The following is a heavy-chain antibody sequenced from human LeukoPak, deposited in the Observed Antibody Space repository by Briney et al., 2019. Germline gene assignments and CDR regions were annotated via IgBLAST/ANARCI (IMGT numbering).Heavy chain of an antibody. CDR1: GGSFSDYY. Sequence: SETLSLTCAVYGGSFSDYYWSWIRQPPGKGLEWIGEINHSGSTNYNPSPKSRGTISVDTSKNQFSLKLSSVTAADTAVYYCASADIVVVPTAMPIFGYWGQGTLVTVSS. CDR2: INHSGST. J-gene: IGHJ4*02. V-gene: IGHV4-34*01. CDR3: ASADIVVVPTAMPIFGY. D-gene: IGHD2-2*01.